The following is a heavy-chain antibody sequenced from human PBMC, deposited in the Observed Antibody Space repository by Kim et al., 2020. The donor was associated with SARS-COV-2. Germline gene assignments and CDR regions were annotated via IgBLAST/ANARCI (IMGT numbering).Heavy chain of an antibody. CDR1: GGSFSGYY. CDR2: INHSGST. D-gene: IGHD3-3*01. V-gene: IGHV4-34*01. J-gene: IGHJ4*02. Sequence: SETLSLTCAVYGGSFSGYYWSWIRQPPGKGLEWIGEINHSGSTNYNPSLKSRVTISVDTSKNQFSLKLSSVTAADTAVYYCARAGRDFWSGYYNDYWGQGTLVTVSS. CDR3: ARAGRDFWSGYYNDY.